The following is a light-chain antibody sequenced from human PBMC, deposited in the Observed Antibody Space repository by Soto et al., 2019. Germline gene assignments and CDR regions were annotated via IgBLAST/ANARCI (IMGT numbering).Light chain of an antibody. CDR1: QSVISNY. CDR2: GAS. J-gene: IGKJ1*01. CDR3: LQDINYPWT. V-gene: IGKV3D-7*01. Sequence: EIVLTQSPGTLSLSPGERATLSCRASQSVISNYFAWYQQKPGQAPRLLIYGASNLQSGVPPRFSGSGSGTDFTLAISSLQPEDSATYYCLQDINYPWTFGQGTKV.